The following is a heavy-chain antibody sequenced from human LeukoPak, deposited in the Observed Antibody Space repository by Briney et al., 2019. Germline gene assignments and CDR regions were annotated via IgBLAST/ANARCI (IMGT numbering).Heavy chain of an antibody. V-gene: IGHV4-59*01. J-gene: IGHJ4*02. CDR2: IYYSGST. CDR1: GVSISSYY. CDR3: AREDFSSGSYDY. D-gene: IGHD3-10*01. Sequence: PSETLSLTCTVSGVSISSYYWSWIRQPPGKGLEWIGYIYYSGSTNYNPSLKSRVTISVDTSKNQFSLKLSSVTAADTAVYYCAREDFSSGSYDYWGQGTLVTVSS.